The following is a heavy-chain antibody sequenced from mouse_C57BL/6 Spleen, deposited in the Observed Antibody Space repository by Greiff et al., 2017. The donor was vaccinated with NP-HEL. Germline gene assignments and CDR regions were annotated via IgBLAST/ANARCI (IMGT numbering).Heavy chain of an antibody. CDR3: ARSLTTVHYAMDY. J-gene: IGHJ4*01. CDR1: GYAFSSSW. CDR2: IYPGDGDT. V-gene: IGHV1-82*01. D-gene: IGHD1-1*01. Sequence: VMLVESGPELVKPGASVKISCKASGYAFSSSWMNWVKQRPGKGLEWIGRIYPGDGDTNYNGKFKGKATLTADKSSSTAYMQLSSLTSEDSAVYFCARSLTTVHYAMDYWGQGTSVTVSS.